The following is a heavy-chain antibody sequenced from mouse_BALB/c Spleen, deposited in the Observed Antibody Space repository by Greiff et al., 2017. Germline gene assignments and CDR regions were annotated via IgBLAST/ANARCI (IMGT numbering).Heavy chain of an antibody. CDR2: IDPYCGGT. CDR1: GYSFTGYN. V-gene: IGHV1-39*01. CDR3: ARYSNYPYAMDY. D-gene: IGHD2-5*01. J-gene: IGHJ4*01. Sequence: EVQLQQSGPELEKPGASVKISCKASGYSFTGYNMNWVKQSNGKRLEWIGNIDPYCGGTSYNQKFKGKATLTVDKSSSTAYMQLKSLTSEDSAVYYCARYSNYPYAMDYWGQGTSVTVSS.